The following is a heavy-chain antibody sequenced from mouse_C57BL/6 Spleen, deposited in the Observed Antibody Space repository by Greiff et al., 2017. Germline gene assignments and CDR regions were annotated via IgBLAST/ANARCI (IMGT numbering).Heavy chain of an antibody. CDR3: ARHEDQYYGSSSYAMDY. Sequence: VQLQQSGAELVKPGASVKLSCKASGYTFTEYTIHWVKQRSGQGLEWIGWFYPGSGSIKYNEKFKDKATLTADKSSSTVYMELSRLTSEDSAVYFCARHEDQYYGSSSYAMDYWGQGTSVTVSS. D-gene: IGHD1-1*01. CDR1: GYTFTEYT. J-gene: IGHJ4*01. V-gene: IGHV1-62-2*01. CDR2: FYPGSGSI.